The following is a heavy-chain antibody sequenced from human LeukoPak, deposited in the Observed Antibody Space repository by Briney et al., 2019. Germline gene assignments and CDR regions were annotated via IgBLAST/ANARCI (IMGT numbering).Heavy chain of an antibody. CDR2: ISGSGGST. V-gene: IGHV3-23*01. D-gene: IGHD3-22*01. CDR3: AKDPQAWLPKYYFDY. Sequence: PGGSPRLSCAASGFTFSSYAMSWVRQAPGKGLEWVSAISGSGGSTYYADSVKGRFTISRDNSKNTLYLQMNSLRAEDTAVYYCAKDPQAWLPKYYFDYWGQGTLVTVYS. CDR1: GFTFSSYA. J-gene: IGHJ4*02.